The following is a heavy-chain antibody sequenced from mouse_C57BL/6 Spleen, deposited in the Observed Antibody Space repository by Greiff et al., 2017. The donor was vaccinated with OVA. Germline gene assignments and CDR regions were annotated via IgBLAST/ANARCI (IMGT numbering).Heavy chain of an antibody. CDR3: ARGGMVTQNYFDY. CDR2: FHPYNDDT. J-gene: IGHJ2*01. V-gene: IGHV1-47*01. D-gene: IGHD2-2*01. CDR1: GYTFTTYP. Sequence: VHLVESGAELVKPGASVKMSCKASGYTFTTYPIEWMKQNHGKSLEWIGNFHPYNDDTKYNEKFKGKATLTVEKSSSTVYLELSRLTSDDSAVYYCARGGMVTQNYFDYWGQGTTLTVSS.